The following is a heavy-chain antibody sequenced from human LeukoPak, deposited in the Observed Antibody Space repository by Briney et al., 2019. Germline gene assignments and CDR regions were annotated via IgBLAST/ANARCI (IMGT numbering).Heavy chain of an antibody. CDR2: IKQDGSEK. CDR3: AREDYYGSGNYVAWGGAFDV. CDR1: GFSSSSYW. D-gene: IGHD3-10*01. V-gene: IGHV3-7*01. J-gene: IGHJ3*01. Sequence: GGSLRLSCEASGFSSSSYWMTWVRQAPGKGLEWVANIKQDGSEKYYVDSVKGRFTISRDNAKISVYLQMNSLRVEDTAVYYCAREDYYGSGNYVAWGGAFDVWGQGTTVTVSS.